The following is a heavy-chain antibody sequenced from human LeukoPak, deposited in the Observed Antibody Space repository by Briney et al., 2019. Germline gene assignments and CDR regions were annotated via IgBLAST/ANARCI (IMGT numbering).Heavy chain of an antibody. J-gene: IGHJ5*02. Sequence: PSETLSLTCTVSGGSIGSGGYYWSWIRQHPGKGLEWIGYIYYSGSTYYNPSLKSRVTISIQTSKNQFSLKLTSVTAADTAVYYCAGDYGDLLTGIRFDTWGQGTLVTVSS. CDR3: AGDYGDLLTGIRFDT. CDR1: GGSIGSGGYY. D-gene: IGHD4-17*01. V-gene: IGHV4-30-4*08. CDR2: IYYSGST.